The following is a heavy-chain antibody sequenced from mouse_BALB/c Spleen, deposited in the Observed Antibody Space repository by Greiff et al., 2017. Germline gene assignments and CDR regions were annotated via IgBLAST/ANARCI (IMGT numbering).Heavy chain of an antibody. V-gene: IGHV5-9-4*01. D-gene: IGHD2-4*01. J-gene: IGHJ3*01. CDR2: ISSGGSYT. Sequence: EVQLVESGGGLVKPGGSLKLSCAASGFTFSSYAMSWVRQSPEKRLEWVAEISSGGSYTYYPDTVTGRFTISRDNAKNTLYLEMSSLRSEDTAMYYCASELRGFAYWGQGTLVTVSA. CDR1: GFTFSSYA. CDR3: ASELRGFAY.